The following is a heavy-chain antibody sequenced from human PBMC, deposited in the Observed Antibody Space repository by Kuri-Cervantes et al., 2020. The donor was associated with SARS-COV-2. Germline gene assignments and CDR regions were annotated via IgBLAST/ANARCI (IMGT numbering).Heavy chain of an antibody. CDR2: IKSKTDGGTT. CDR1: GFTFSNAW. CDR3: TTLIVVVTPSDY. V-gene: IGHV3-15*01. D-gene: IGHD3-22*01. J-gene: IGHJ4*02. Sequence: GGSLRLSCAASGFTFSNAWMSWVRQAPGKGLEWVGRIKSKTDGGTTDYAAPVKGRFTISRDDSKNTLYLQMNSLKTADTAVYYCTTLIVVVTPSDYWGQGTLVTVSS.